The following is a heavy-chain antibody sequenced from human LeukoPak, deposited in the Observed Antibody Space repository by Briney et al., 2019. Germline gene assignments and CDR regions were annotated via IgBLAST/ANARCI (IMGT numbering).Heavy chain of an antibody. CDR1: GGSISSYY. CDR3: ARSHCGGGSCYFEA. J-gene: IGHJ4*02. V-gene: IGHV4-59*01. Sequence: YPSETLSLTCAVSGGSISSYYWSWIRQPPGKGLEWIGYIYYTGTTKHNPSLKSRVTISVDTSKNQFSLKLSSVTASDTAVYYCARSHCGGGSCYFEAWGQGTLVSVSS. D-gene: IGHD2-15*01. CDR2: IYYTGTT.